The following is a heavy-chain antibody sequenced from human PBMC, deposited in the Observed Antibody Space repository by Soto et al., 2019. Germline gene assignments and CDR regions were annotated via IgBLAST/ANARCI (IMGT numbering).Heavy chain of an antibody. CDR1: GGSFSGYY. V-gene: IGHV4-34*01. Sequence: SLTCAVYGGSFSGYYWSWIRQPPGKGLEWIGEINHSGSTNYNPSLKSRVTISVDTSKNQFSLKLSSVTAADTAVYYCARERALLLWFGELINWFDPWGQGTLVTVSS. D-gene: IGHD3-10*01. J-gene: IGHJ5*02. CDR3: ARERALLLWFGELINWFDP. CDR2: INHSGST.